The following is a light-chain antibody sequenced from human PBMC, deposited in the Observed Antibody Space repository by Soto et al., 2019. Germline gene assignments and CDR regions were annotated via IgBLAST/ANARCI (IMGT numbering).Light chain of an antibody. CDR3: SSYTSSSCYV. Sequence: QSALTQPASVSGSPGQSITISCTGTSSDVGSYNYVSWYQQHPGKAPKLIIYEVSNRPSGVSNRFSGSKSGNTASLTISGLQAEDEADYYCSSYTSSSCYVFGTGTKVTVL. CDR1: SSDVGSYNY. CDR2: EVS. V-gene: IGLV2-14*01. J-gene: IGLJ1*01.